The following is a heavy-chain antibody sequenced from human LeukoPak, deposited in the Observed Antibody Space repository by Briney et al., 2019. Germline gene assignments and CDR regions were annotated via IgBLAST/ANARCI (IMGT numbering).Heavy chain of an antibody. D-gene: IGHD3-3*01. Sequence: ASVKVSCKASGYTFTSYGISWVRQAPGQGLEWMGRTNPNGGGTNYAQKFQGRVTMTSDTSISTAYMELSRLRSDDTAVYYCARERKITIFGVACDYWGQGTLVTVSS. CDR2: TNPNGGGT. CDR3: ARERKITIFGVACDY. J-gene: IGHJ4*02. V-gene: IGHV1-2*06. CDR1: GYTFTSYG.